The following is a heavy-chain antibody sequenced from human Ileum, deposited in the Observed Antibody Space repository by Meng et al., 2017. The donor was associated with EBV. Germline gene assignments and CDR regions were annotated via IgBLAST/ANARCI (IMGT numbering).Heavy chain of an antibody. CDR1: GFSLSTNGVG. J-gene: IGHJ4*02. CDR2: IYYDDYQ. D-gene: IGHD3-16*01. V-gene: IGHV2-5*02. CDR3: AHKPSGEDFLEY. Sequence: QNILKESGPTLVKPTQTLTLNCSFSGFSLSTNGVGVGWIRQPPGKALEWLALIYYDDYQRYIPSLKTRLTITRVTSKSQVVLAMTNMDPVKTDTYYCAHKPSGEDFLEYWRQGTLVTVSS.